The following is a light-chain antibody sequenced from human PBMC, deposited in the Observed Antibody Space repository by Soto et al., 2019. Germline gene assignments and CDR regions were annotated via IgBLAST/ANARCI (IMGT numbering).Light chain of an antibody. CDR2: GAS. J-gene: IGKJ4*01. V-gene: IGKV3-15*01. Sequence: EIVMTQSPGTLSVSPGERATLSCRASQSVGSNLAWYQQKPGQAPRLLIYGASTRATGIPARFSGSGSGTEFTLTISSLQSEDFAVYYCQQCNNPLTFGGGTKVEIK. CDR1: QSVGSN. CDR3: QQCNNPLT.